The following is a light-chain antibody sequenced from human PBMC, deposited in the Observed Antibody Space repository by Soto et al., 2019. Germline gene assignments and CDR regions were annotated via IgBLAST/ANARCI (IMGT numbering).Light chain of an antibody. Sequence: VVAPSPDYLAVSLGERATIHCKSSQSFLYSSNNKNYLAWYQQKPGQPPKLLIYWASTRESGVPDRFSGSGSGTDFTLTISSLQAEDVAVYYCQQYYSTPITSGQGTRLEI. CDR1: QSFLYSSNNKNY. CDR3: QQYYSTPIT. CDR2: WAS. V-gene: IGKV4-1*01. J-gene: IGKJ5*01.